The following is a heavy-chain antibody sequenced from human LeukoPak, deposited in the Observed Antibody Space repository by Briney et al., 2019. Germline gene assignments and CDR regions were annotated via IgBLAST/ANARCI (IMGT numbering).Heavy chain of an antibody. Sequence: GGSLRLSCAASGFTFSSYSMNWVRQAPGKGLEWVSSISTTSSYIYYADSVKGRFAISRGDAKDSLYLQMNSLRAEDTAVYYCARDLDREGGIGYYWGQGTLVTVSS. V-gene: IGHV3-21*01. CDR1: GFTFSSYS. J-gene: IGHJ4*02. D-gene: IGHD3-16*02. CDR2: ISTTSSYI. CDR3: ARDLDREGGIGYY.